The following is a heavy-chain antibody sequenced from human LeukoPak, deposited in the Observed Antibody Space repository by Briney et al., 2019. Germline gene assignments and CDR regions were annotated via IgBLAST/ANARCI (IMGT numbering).Heavy chain of an antibody. D-gene: IGHD5-18*01. Sequence: PGGSLRLSCSASGFTFSNAWMSWVRQAPGKGLEWVGRIKSKTDGGTTDYAAPVKGRFTISRDDSKNTLYLQMNSLKTEDTAVYYCTTDHGGGYSYGDFDYWGQGTLVTVSS. CDR1: GFTFSNAW. J-gene: IGHJ4*02. CDR2: IKSKTDGGTT. CDR3: TTDHGGGYSYGDFDY. V-gene: IGHV3-15*01.